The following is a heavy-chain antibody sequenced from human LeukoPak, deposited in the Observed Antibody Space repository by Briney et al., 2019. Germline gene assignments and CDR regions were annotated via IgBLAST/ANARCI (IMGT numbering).Heavy chain of an antibody. D-gene: IGHD3-10*01. CDR3: ARGLLGVRGVKLFY. V-gene: IGHV3-21*04. CDR2: ISSSSSYI. J-gene: IGHJ4*02. Sequence: GGSLRLSCAASGFTFSSYEMNWVRQAPGKGLEWVSSISSSSSYIYYADSVKGRFTISRDNAKNSVYLQMNSLRAEDTAVYYCARGLLGVRGVKLFYWGQGTLVTVSS. CDR1: GFTFSSYE.